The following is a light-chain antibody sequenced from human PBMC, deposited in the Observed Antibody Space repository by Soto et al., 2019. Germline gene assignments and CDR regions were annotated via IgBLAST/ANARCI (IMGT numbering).Light chain of an antibody. CDR1: QIVSSSY. CDR3: QHYVERSPIT. J-gene: IGKJ5*01. V-gene: IGKV3-20*01. Sequence: EIVMTQSPATLCVSPGERATLSCRASQIVSSSYLAWYQQKPGQAPRLLIYGASSRATGIPDRFSGSGSGTDFTLTISRLEPEDFALYYCQHYVERSPITFGQGTRLEIK. CDR2: GAS.